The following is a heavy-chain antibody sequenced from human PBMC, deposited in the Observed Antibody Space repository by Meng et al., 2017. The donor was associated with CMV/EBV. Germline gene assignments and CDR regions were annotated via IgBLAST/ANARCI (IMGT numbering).Heavy chain of an antibody. CDR1: GFTFSSYG. D-gene: IGHD1-1*01. Sequence: VLLGGSGGGGVQAGGSLNLSCAASGFTFSSYGMHWVRQAPGKGLEWVAFIRYDGSNKYYADSVKGRFTISRDNSKNTLYLQMNSLRAEDTAVYYCAKGPTGTADYWGQGTLVTVSS. J-gene: IGHJ4*02. CDR2: IRYDGSNK. V-gene: IGHV3-30*02. CDR3: AKGPTGTADY.